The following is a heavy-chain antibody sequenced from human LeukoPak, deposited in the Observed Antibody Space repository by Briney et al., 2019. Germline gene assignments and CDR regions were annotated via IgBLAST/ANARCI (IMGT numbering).Heavy chain of an antibody. CDR1: GSTFSNYA. J-gene: IGHJ4*02. CDR3: AKGYYYDMAGYFDY. V-gene: IGHV3-23*01. Sequence: TGGSLRLSCAASGSTFSNYAMSRVRQAPGKGLEWVSAISGSGGSTYYADSVKGRFTISRDNSKNTLYLQMNSLRAEDTAVYYCAKGYYYDMAGYFDYWGQGTLVTVSS. D-gene: IGHD3-22*01. CDR2: ISGSGGST.